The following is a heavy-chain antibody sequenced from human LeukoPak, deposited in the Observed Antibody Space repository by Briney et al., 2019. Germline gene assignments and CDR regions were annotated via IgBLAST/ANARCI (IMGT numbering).Heavy chain of an antibody. CDR2: IKEDGREK. Sequence: GGSLRLSCAGSGFTFSSYWMSWVRQAPGKELEWVANIKEDGREKYYVDSVKGRFTISRDNAKSSLSLQMNSLRAEDTAVYYCARALRPANSWPYFDCWGQGTLVTVSS. J-gene: IGHJ4*02. V-gene: IGHV3-7*03. D-gene: IGHD6-13*01. CDR3: ARALRPANSWPYFDC. CDR1: GFTFSSYW.